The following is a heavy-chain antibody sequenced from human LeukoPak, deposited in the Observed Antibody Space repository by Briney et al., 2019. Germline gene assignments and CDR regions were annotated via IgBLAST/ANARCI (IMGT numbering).Heavy chain of an antibody. CDR1: GFTFSSYA. J-gene: IGHJ6*03. D-gene: IGHD6-19*01. V-gene: IGHV3-30*04. Sequence: PGGSLRLSCAASGFTFSSYAMHWVRQAPGKGLECVAVISYEGNNKYYADYVKGRFTISRDNSKNTLYLQMNSLRAEDTAVYYCARDLLAVDAYYYYYMDVWGKGTTVTVSS. CDR3: ARDLLAVDAYYYYYMDV. CDR2: ISYEGNNK.